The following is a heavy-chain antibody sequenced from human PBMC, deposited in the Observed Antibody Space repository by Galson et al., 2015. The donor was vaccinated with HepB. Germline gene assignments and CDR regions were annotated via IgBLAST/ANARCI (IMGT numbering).Heavy chain of an antibody. CDR1: GFAFSDYY. Sequence: SLRLSCAASGFAFSDYYMSWIRQAPGKGLEWVSYISTSHVRTGSSSTSYADSVKGRFTMSSNNAKSSLYLQMNSLRAEDTAVYYCARSSYSNYIDFWGQGTLVTVSS. CDR3: ARSSYSNYIDF. J-gene: IGHJ4*02. V-gene: IGHV3-11*06. CDR2: ISTSHVRTGSSST. D-gene: IGHD4-11*01.